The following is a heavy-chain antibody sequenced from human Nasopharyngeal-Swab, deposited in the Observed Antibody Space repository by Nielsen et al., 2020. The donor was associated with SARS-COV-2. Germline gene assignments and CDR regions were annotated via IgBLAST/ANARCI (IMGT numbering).Heavy chain of an antibody. Sequence: ASVKVSCKASGYTFTSYGISWVRQAPGQGLEWMGWISAYNGNTNYAQKLQGRLTMTTDTSTSTAYMELRSLRSDDTAVYYCARVGITNWDFGFWSGYFGPPYYYYGMDVWGQGTTVTVSS. CDR1: GYTFTSYG. J-gene: IGHJ6*02. D-gene: IGHD3-3*01. CDR2: ISAYNGNT. V-gene: IGHV1-18*01. CDR3: ARVGITNWDFGFWSGYFGPPYYYYGMDV.